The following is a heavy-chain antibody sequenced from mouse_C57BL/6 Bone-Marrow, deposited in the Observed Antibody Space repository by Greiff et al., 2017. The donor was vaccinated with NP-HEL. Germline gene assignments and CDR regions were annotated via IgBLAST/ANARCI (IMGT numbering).Heavy chain of an antibody. CDR2: IYLGNGYT. Sequence: VQLQQSGAELVRPGSSVKMSCTTSGYTFKSYGINWVKQRPGQGLEWIGNIYLGNGYTEYNEKFKGKATLTSDPSSSTAYMQLSSLTSEDSAIYFCASYDGYYENRCYEVGGRGNAVTVTS. CDR1: GYTFKSYG. J-gene: IGHJ1*03. CDR3: ASYDGYYENRCYEV. V-gene: IGHV1-58*01. D-gene: IGHD2-3*01.